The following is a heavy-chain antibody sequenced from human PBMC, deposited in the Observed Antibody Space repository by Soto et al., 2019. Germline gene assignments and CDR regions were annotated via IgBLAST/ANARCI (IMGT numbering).Heavy chain of an antibody. D-gene: IGHD6-13*01. CDR1: GFTFSSYA. J-gene: IGHJ6*02. CDR3: AQVLSGQHPLVRRYYYIYCMDV. CDR2: ISGSGGST. V-gene: IGHV3-23*01. Sequence: GGSLRLSCAASGFTFSSYAMSWVRQAPGKGLEWVSAISGSGGSTYYADSVKGRFTISRDNSKNTLYLQMNSLRAEDTAVYYCAQVLSGQHPLVRRYYYIYCMDVVYPGTMLTVSS.